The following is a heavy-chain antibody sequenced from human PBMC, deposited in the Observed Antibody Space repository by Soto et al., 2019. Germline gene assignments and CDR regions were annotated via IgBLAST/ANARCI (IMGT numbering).Heavy chain of an antibody. J-gene: IGHJ4*02. CDR3: ARRIVATEMFDY. D-gene: IGHD5-12*01. Sequence: SETLSLTCTVSGGSISGYYWSWIRQPPGKGLEWIGYMYKTGSTVYNPSFKSRVTISVDTSKNQFSLTVTSVTAADTAVYYCARRIVATEMFDYWGQGTVVTVSS. CDR1: GGSISGYY. CDR2: MYKTGST. V-gene: IGHV4-59*08.